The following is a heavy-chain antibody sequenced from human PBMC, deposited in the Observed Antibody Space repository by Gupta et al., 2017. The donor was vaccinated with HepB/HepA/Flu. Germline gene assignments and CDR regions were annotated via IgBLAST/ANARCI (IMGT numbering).Heavy chain of an antibody. V-gene: IGHV3-23*01. Sequence: VPLLESGGGLVQPGGSLRLSCAASGFTFSSYARRRVRQAPGKVLVGVTAISGSGGSTYHPNSVVGRCTISRDQSKNTLYLQMKSLRAEDPAVYYWAKELHPTVVAAHSQPGEWGEGTLVTVCS. D-gene: IGHD2-15*01. J-gene: IGHJ4*02. CDR3: AKELHPTVVAAHSQPGE. CDR1: GFTFSSYA. CDR2: ISGSGGST.